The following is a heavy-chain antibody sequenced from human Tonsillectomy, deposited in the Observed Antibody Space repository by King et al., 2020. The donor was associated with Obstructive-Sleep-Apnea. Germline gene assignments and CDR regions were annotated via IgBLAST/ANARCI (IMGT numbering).Heavy chain of an antibody. CDR2: IYYSGST. V-gene: IGHV4-59*08. Sequence: QLQESGPGLVKPSETLSLTCTVSGGSISSYSWSWIRQPPGKGLEWIGYIYYSGSTNYNPSLKSRVSISVDTSKNQFSLKLSPVTAADTAVYYCARISTRKSGFPLDYWGQGTLVTVSS. J-gene: IGHJ4*02. CDR1: GGSISSYS. CDR3: ARISTRKSGFPLDY. D-gene: IGHD3-22*01.